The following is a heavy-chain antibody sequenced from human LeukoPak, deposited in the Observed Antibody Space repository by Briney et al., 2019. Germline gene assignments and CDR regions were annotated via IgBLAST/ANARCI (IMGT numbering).Heavy chain of an antibody. J-gene: IGHJ4*02. Sequence: SETLSLTCTVSGGSIRSYYWSWIRQPPGKGLEWIGYIYYSGSTNYNPSLKSRVTISVDTSKNQFSLKLSSVTAADTAVYYCARAGRFGELLDFDYWGQGTLVTVSS. CDR2: IYYSGST. D-gene: IGHD3-10*01. CDR3: ARAGRFGELLDFDY. V-gene: IGHV4-59*01. CDR1: GGSIRSYY.